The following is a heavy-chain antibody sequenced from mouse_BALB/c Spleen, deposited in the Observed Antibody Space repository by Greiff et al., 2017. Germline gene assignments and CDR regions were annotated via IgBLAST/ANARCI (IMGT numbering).Heavy chain of an antibody. J-gene: IGHJ1*01. V-gene: IGHV5-6-4*01. CDR1: GFTFSSYT. CDR2: ISSGGSYT. D-gene: IGHD2-14*01. CDR3: TRDDYRYGGDWYFDV. Sequence: EVMLVESGGGLVKPGGSLKLSCAASGFTFSSYTMSWVRQTPEKRLEWVATISSGGSYTYYPDSVKGRFTISRDNAKNTLYLQMSSLKTEDTAMYYCTRDDYRYGGDWYFDVWGAGTTVTVSS.